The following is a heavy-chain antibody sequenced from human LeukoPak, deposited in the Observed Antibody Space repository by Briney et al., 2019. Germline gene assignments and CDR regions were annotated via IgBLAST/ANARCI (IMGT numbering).Heavy chain of an antibody. J-gene: IGHJ4*02. CDR3: ARATGRTGYFDY. D-gene: IGHD3-10*01. CDR2: ISYDGSNK. Sequence: QTGGSLRLSCAASGFTFSSYAMHWVRQAPGKGLEWVAVISYDGSNKYYADSVKGRFTISRDNSKNTLYLQMNSLRAEDTAVYYCARATGRTGYFDYWGQGTLVTVSS. CDR1: GFTFSSYA. V-gene: IGHV3-30-3*01.